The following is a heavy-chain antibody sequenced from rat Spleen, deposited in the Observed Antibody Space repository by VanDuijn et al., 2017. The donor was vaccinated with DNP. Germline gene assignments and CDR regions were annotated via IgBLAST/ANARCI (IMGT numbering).Heavy chain of an antibody. J-gene: IGHJ2*01. CDR2: ISYEGSST. CDR3: ARHDTTGFDY. Sequence: EVQLVESGGDLVQPGRSLKLSCVASRFTFNSYWMAWIRQVPGKGLEWVASISYEGSSTYYGDSVKGRFTISRDNAKSTLYLQMNSLRSEDTATYYCARHDTTGFDYWGKGVMVTVSS. D-gene: IGHD1-6*01. V-gene: IGHV5-22*01. CDR1: RFTFNSYW.